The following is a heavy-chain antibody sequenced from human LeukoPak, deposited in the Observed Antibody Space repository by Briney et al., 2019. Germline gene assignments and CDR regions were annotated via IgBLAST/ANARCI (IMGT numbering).Heavy chain of an antibody. V-gene: IGHV3-23*01. CDR1: GFTFSSYA. Sequence: PGGSLRLSCAASGFTFSSYAMSWVRQAPGKGLEWVSAISGSGGSTYYADSVKGRFTISRDNSKNTLYLQMNSLRAEDTAVYYCAKPPGIGWLHWEYQNTANFDYWGQGTLVTVSS. J-gene: IGHJ4*02. D-gene: IGHD5-12*01. CDR3: AKPPGIGWLHWEYQNTANFDY. CDR2: ISGSGGST.